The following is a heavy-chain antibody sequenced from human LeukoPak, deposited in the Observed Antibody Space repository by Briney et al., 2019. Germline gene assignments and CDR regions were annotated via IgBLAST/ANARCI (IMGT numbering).Heavy chain of an antibody. J-gene: IGHJ3*02. CDR2: IIPIFGTA. D-gene: IGHD6-13*01. V-gene: IGHV1-69*13. CDR1: GGTFSSYA. CDR3: ARDRSPGIAAGNDAFDI. Sequence: SVKVSCKASGGTFSSYAISWVRQAPGQGLEWMGGIIPIFGTANYAQKFQGRVTITADESTSTAYMEPSSLRSEDTAVYYCARDRSPGIAAGNDAFDIWGQGTMVTVSS.